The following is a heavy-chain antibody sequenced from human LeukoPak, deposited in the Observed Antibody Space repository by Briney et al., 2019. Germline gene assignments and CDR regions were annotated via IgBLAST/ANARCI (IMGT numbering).Heavy chain of an antibody. V-gene: IGHV3-48*03. CDR3: GREMAAATDWEMDY. CDR1: GFIFSNYE. D-gene: IGHD6-13*01. J-gene: IGHJ4*02. Sequence: QPGGSLRLSCAASGFIFSNYEMDWVRQAPGKGLEWISYISSSGDTLYADSVKGRFTISRDNARGSLYLQMNSLRAEDTAVYYCGREMAAATDWEMDYWGQGTLVTVSS. CDR2: ISSSGDTL.